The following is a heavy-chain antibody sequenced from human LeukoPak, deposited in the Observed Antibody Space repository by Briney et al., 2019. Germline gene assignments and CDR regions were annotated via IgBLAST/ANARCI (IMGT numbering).Heavy chain of an antibody. J-gene: IGHJ5*02. CDR3: ARAANDYGDYGWFDP. V-gene: IGHV1-18*01. D-gene: IGHD4-17*01. Sequence: ASVTVSCKASGYTFTSYGISWVRQAPGQGLEWMGWISAYNGNTNYAQKLQGRVTMTTDTSTSTAYMELRSLRSDDTAVYYCARAANDYGDYGWFDPWGQGTLVTVSS. CDR1: GYTFTSYG. CDR2: ISAYNGNT.